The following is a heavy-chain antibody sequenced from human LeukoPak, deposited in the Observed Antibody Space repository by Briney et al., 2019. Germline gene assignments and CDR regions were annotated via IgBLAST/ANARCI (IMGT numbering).Heavy chain of an antibody. J-gene: IGHJ4*02. D-gene: IGHD2-21*02. CDR2: ISYDGSNK. Sequence: GRSLRLSCAASGFTFSSYAMHWVRQAPGKGLEWVAVISYDGSNKYYADSVKGRFTISRDNSKNTLYLQMNSLRAEDTAVYYCARLQIVVVTASTFDYWAREPWSPSPQ. CDR1: GFTFSSYA. V-gene: IGHV3-30-3*01. CDR3: ARLQIVVVTASTFDY.